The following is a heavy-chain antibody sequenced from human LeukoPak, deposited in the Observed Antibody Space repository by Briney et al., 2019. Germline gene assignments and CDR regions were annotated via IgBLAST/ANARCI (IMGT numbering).Heavy chain of an antibody. Sequence: GGSLRLSCAASGFTFSSYSMNWVRQAPGKGLEWVSYISSSSSTIYYADSVKGRFTISRDNAKNSLYLQMNSLRAEDTALYYCAKWGAWFGSVNYYGLYVWGQGTTVTVSS. J-gene: IGHJ6*02. CDR2: ISSSSSTI. CDR1: GFTFSSYS. V-gene: IGHV3-48*04. CDR3: AKWGAWFGSVNYYGLYV. D-gene: IGHD3-10*01.